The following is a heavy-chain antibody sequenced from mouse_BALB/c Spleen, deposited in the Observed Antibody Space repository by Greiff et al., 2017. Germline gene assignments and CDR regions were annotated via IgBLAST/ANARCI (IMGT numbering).Heavy chain of an antibody. D-gene: IGHD1-1*01. J-gene: IGHJ1*01. Sequence: EVHLVESGPSLVKPSQTLSLTCSVTGDSITSGYWNWIRKFPGNKLEYMGYISYSGSTYYNPSLKSRISITRDTSKNQYYLQLNSVTTEDTATYYCARGGGYYGSSYWYFDVWGAGTTVTVSS. V-gene: IGHV3-8*02. CDR3: ARGGGYYGSSYWYFDV. CDR1: GDSITSGY. CDR2: ISYSGST.